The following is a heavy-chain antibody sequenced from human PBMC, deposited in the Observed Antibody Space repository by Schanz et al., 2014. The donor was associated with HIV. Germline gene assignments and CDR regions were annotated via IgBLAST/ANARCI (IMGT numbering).Heavy chain of an antibody. V-gene: IGHV1-18*01. J-gene: IGHJ4*02. CDR3: ARGGSGWYGYEGFDY. CDR1: GGSFMNYA. Sequence: QVQLVQSGAEVQKPGSSVKVSCKASGGSFMNYALSWVRQAPGQGLEWMGWISPYNGYTDYAQKLQGRVTMTTDTSTSTVYMELRSLRSDETAIYYCARGGSGWYGYEGFDYWGQGTLVTVSS. CDR2: ISPYNGYT. D-gene: IGHD6-19*01.